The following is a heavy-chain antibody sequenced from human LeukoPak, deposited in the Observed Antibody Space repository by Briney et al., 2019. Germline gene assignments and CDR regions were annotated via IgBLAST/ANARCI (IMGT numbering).Heavy chain of an antibody. CDR3: ARSLAPGRNSDY. Sequence: GGSLRLSCAASGFAFSSYSMNWVRQAPGKGLEWISYISSGSSPIYYADSVKGRFTISRDNAKNSLYLRMNSLRAEDTAVYYCARSLAPGRNSDYWGQGTLVTVSS. CDR1: GFAFSSYS. J-gene: IGHJ4*02. V-gene: IGHV3-48*04. CDR2: ISSGSSPI.